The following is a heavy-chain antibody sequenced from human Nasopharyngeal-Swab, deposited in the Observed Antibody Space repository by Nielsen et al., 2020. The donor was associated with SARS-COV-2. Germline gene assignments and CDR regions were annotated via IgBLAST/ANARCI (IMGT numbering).Heavy chain of an antibody. Sequence: SETLSLTCAVYGGSFSGYYWSWIRQPPGKGLEWIGEINHSGSTNYNPSLKSRVTISVDTSKNQFSLKLSSVTAADTAVYYCARASYSSSWYGEKNYFDYWGQGTLVTVSS. CDR1: GGSFSGYY. J-gene: IGHJ4*02. CDR2: INHSGST. D-gene: IGHD6-13*01. V-gene: IGHV4-34*01. CDR3: ARASYSSSWYGEKNYFDY.